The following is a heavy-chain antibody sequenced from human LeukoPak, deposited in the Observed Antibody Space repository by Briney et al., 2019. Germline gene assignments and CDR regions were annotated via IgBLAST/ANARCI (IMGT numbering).Heavy chain of an antibody. D-gene: IGHD3-10*01. CDR2: MHPSNGDT. Sequence: GASAKVSCKASGYTFTNYDINWVRQATGQGLEWMGWMHPSNGDTGYAQKFQGRVTMTRNTSTTTAYMELSSLRSDDTAVYYCARRVRGVVIFSRAQGSFDLWGQGTLVTVSS. CDR1: GYTFTNYD. J-gene: IGHJ3*01. V-gene: IGHV1-8*01. CDR3: ARRVRGVVIFSRAQGSFDL.